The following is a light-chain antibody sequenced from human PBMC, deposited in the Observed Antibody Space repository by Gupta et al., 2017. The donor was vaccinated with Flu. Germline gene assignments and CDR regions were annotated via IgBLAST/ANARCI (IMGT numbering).Light chain of an antibody. CDR2: HAS. Sequence: EIVLTQSPDTLSLSPGERATLSCRASQSISSNYLAWYQQKPGQAPRLLIYHASSRATGIPDRFSGSGSGTDFTLTISRLEPEDFAVYYCHQDGSSPRTFGQGTKVEIK. CDR1: QSISSNY. CDR3: HQDGSSPRT. V-gene: IGKV3-20*01. J-gene: IGKJ1*01.